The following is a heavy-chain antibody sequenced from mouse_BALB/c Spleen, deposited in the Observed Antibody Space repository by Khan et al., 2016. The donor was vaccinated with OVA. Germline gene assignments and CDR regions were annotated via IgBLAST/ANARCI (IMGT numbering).Heavy chain of an antibody. CDR1: GFTFSDYG. J-gene: IGHJ4*01. CDR2: ISSLAYSI. Sequence: EVELVESGGGLVQPGGSRKLSCAASGFTFSDYGLAWVRQAPGKGPEWVAFISSLAYSIYYADTVTGRFTISSENAKNNLYLEMSSLRSEDTAMYYCARSWAVDYWGQGTSVTVSS. V-gene: IGHV5-15*02. CDR3: ARSWAVDY.